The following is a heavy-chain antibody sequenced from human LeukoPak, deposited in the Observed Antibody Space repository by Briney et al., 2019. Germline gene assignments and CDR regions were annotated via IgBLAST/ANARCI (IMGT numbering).Heavy chain of an antibody. J-gene: IGHJ1*01. CDR1: GFTFSSYG. CDR3: AKDRGSGAKYFQH. D-gene: IGHD5-12*01. CDR2: IRDDGSNK. V-gene: IGHV3-30*02. Sequence: GGSLRLSCAASGFTFSSYGMRWVRQAPGKGLEWVAFIRDDGSNKYYADSVKGRFTISRDNSKNTLYLQMNSLRAEDTAVYYCAKDRGSGAKYFQHWGQGTLVTVSS.